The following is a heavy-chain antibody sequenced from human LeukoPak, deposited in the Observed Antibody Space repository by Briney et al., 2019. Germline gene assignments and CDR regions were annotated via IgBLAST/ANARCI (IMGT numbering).Heavy chain of an antibody. CDR1: GFTFNNFA. Sequence: GGSLRLSCAAFGFTFNNFAMSWVRQAPGKGLEWVSSISDGGANTYYADSVEGRFTISRDNSKNTLSLQMNSLRAEDTAVYYCVKRVVTAVTRYFDYWGQGTLVTVSS. CDR2: ISDGGANT. D-gene: IGHD4-17*01. V-gene: IGHV3-23*01. CDR3: VKRVVTAVTRYFDY. J-gene: IGHJ4*02.